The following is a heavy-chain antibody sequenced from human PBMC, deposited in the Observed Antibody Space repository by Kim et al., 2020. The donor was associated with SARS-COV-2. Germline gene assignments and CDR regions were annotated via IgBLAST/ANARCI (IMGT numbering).Heavy chain of an antibody. D-gene: IGHD1-1*01. CDR3: ARGQTSSTTYNWFDP. V-gene: IGHV1-69*13. CDR1: GGIFTTYP. J-gene: IGHJ5*02. CDR2: ITPNDGPP. Sequence: SVKVSCKASGGIFTTYPIIWVRQAPGQGLELMGRITPNDGPPNYAQKFQGRVTIIADESTRTAYMSLSSLTSEDTAVYYCARGQTSSTTYNWFDPWGQGTLVIVSS.